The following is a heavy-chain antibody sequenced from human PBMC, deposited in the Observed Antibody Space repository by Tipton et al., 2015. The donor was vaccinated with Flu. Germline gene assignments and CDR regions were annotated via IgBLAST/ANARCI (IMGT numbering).Heavy chain of an antibody. D-gene: IGHD5-12*01. J-gene: IGHJ4*02. V-gene: IGHV4-4*07. CDR3: ATAGAGGYDFN. Sequence: TLSLTCTVSGGSLSNYFWSWIRQPAGKGLEWIGRMYASGSTKYNPSLKSRVTMSVDTSKNQLSLKLTSVTAADTAVYFCATAGAGGYDFNWGQGTLVTVSS. CDR1: GGSLSNYF. CDR2: MYASGST.